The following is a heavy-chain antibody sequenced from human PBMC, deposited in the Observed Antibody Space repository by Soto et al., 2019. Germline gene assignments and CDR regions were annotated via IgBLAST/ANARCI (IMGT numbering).Heavy chain of an antibody. CDR3: AREKQIAATTFDY. CDR1: GYTFTSYA. J-gene: IGHJ4*02. CDR2: INAGNGNT. V-gene: IGHV1-3*01. D-gene: IGHD2-15*01. Sequence: ASVKVSCKASGYTFTSYAMHWVRQAPGQRLEWMGWINAGNGNTKYSQKFQGRVTITRDTSASTAYMELSSLRSEDTAVYYCAREKQIAATTFDYWGKGTLVTVSS.